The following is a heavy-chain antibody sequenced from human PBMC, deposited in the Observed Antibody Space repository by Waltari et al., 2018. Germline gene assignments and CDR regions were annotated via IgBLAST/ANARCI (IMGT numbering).Heavy chain of an antibody. CDR2: INHSGST. D-gene: IGHD2-21*02. J-gene: IGHJ6*02. Sequence: QVQLQQWGAGLLKPSETLSLTCAVYGGSFSGYYWSWLRPPPGKGLEWIGEINHSGSTNYNPSLKSRVTISVDTSKNQFSLKLSSVTAADTAVYYCARHPVVTATTYGMDVWGQGTTVTVSS. CDR1: GGSFSGYY. V-gene: IGHV4-34*01. CDR3: ARHPVVTATTYGMDV.